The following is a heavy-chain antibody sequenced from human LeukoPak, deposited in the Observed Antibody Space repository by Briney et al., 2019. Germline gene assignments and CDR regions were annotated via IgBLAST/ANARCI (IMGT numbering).Heavy chain of an antibody. CDR3: ARIGGPALGYCSGGSCYGLNY. J-gene: IGHJ4*02. CDR2: INPSGGST. D-gene: IGHD2-15*01. CDR1: GYTFTSYY. V-gene: IGHV1-46*01. Sequence: ASVKVSCKASGYTFTSYYMHWVRRAPGQGLEWMGIINPSGGSTSYAQKFQGRVTMTRDTSISTAYMELSRLRSDDTAVYYCARIGGPALGYCSGGSCYGLNYWGQGTLVTVSS.